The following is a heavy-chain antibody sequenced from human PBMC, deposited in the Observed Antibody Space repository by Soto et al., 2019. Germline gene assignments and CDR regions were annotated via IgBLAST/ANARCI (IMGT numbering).Heavy chain of an antibody. D-gene: IGHD2-2*01. CDR2: INTDGGSS. V-gene: IGHV3-74*03. Sequence: EVQLVESGGDLVQPGGSLRLSCAASGFTFSGHWMHWVRQVPGKGLEWVSRINTDGGSSAYADSVKGRFTISRDNAKNTLYLQMKGLRAEDTAVYYCAREAGYCSRTSCYRRAFDTWGKGKTVTVS. CDR3: AREAGYCSRTSCYRRAFDT. J-gene: IGHJ3*02. CDR1: GFTFSGHW.